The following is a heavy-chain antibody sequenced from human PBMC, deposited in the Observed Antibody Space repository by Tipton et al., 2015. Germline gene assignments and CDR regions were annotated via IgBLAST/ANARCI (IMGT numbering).Heavy chain of an antibody. D-gene: IGHD3/OR15-3a*01. CDR2: INHGGST. CDR3: ARGDWIN. V-gene: IGHV4-34*01. J-gene: IGHJ4*03. Sequence: TLSLTCAVYGGSFSDYYWSWIRQSPGKGLEWIGEINHGGSTNYNPSLKSRVTISVDTSKNQFSLKLNSVTAADTAVYYCARGDWINWGHGTLVAVSS. CDR1: GGSFSDYY.